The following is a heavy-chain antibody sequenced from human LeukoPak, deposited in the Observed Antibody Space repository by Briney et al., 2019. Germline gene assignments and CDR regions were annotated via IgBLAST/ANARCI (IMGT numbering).Heavy chain of an antibody. CDR3: VKTLGPSATAAGDY. CDR2: TSSDLNVK. J-gene: IGHJ4*02. Sequence: GGSLRLSCAASGFTFRNYVIHWVRQAPGKGLEWVAVTSSDLNVKLYADSVKGRFTISRDNSRSPLYLQMNSLRVDDTAVFYCVKTLGPSATAAGDYWGQGILVTVSS. CDR1: GFTFRNYV. V-gene: IGHV3-30*18. D-gene: IGHD1-26*01.